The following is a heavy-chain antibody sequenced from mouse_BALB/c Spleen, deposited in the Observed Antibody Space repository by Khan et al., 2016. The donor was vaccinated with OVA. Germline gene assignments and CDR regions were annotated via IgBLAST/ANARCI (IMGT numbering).Heavy chain of an antibody. CDR1: GYTFINYW. CDR3: ARRGLRRTFDY. J-gene: IGHJ2*01. CDR2: INPRTGYT. V-gene: IGHV1-7*01. Sequence: QVQLKESGAELAKPGASVKMSCKASGYTFINYWILWVKQRPGQGLEWIGYINPRTGYTEYNQNFKDKATLTADKSSSTAYMQLSSLTSEDPAVYYCARRGLRRTFDYWGQGTTLTVSS.